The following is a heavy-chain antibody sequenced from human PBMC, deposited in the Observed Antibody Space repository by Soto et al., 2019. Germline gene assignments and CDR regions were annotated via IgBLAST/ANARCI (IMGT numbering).Heavy chain of an antibody. J-gene: IGHJ4*02. D-gene: IGHD1-1*01. Sequence: GGSLRLSCAASVFTFSSFAMIWVRQAPGKGLEWVSTINKSGGSTYYADSVKGRFTISRDNSKNMLFLQINGLRAEDTAVYYCAKDPPTTGTTFDYWGRGTLVTVSS. CDR3: AKDPPTTGTTFDY. CDR2: INKSGGST. V-gene: IGHV3-23*01. CDR1: VFTFSSFA.